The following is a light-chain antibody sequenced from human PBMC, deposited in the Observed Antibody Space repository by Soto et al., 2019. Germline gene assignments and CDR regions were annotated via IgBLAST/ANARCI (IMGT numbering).Light chain of an antibody. J-gene: IGKJ4*01. Sequence: DIQMPQSPSTLSASVGDRVTITCRASQSISSWLAWYQQKPGKAPKLLIYKASSLESGVPSRFSGSGSGTEFTLTISSLQPDDFATYYCQQYNSNPLTFGGGTKVEIK. CDR3: QQYNSNPLT. CDR2: KAS. V-gene: IGKV1-5*03. CDR1: QSISSW.